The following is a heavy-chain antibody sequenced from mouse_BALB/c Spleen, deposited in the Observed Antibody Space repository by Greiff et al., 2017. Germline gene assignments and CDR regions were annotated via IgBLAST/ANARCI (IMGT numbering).Heavy chain of an antibody. Sequence: VQLQQSGAELVRSGASVKLSCTASGFNIKDYYMHWVKQRPEQGLEWIGWIDPENGDTEYAPKFQGKATMTADTSSNTAYLQLSSLTSEDTAVYYCNEQLVDYWGQGTTLTVAS. D-gene: IGHD4-1*02. CDR3: NEQLVDY. CDR2: IDPENGDT. V-gene: IGHV14-4*02. CDR1: GFNIKDYY. J-gene: IGHJ2*01.